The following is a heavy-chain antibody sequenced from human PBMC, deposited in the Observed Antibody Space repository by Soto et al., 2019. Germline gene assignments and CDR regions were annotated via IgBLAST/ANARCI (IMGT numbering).Heavy chain of an antibody. Sequence: EVQLVESGGGLVQPGGSLRLSCAASGFTFSSYWMSWVRQAPGKGLEWVANIKQDGSEKYYVDSVKGRFTISRDNAKNSLYLQMNSLRAEDTAVYYCARGRGYGYSNTPDWFDPWGQGTLVTVSS. J-gene: IGHJ5*02. CDR2: IKQDGSEK. CDR3: ARGRGYGYSNTPDWFDP. CDR1: GFTFSSYW. V-gene: IGHV3-7*01. D-gene: IGHD6-13*01.